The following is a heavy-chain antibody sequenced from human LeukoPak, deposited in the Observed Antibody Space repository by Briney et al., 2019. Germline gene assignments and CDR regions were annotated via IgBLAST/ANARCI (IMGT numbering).Heavy chain of an antibody. Sequence: PGGSLRLSCAASGFTVSSNYMSWVRQAPGKGLEWVSAIHTSGDTCYADSVKGRFTISRDTSKNTLYLQINSLRVEDMAVYYCIVFGDSNHWGQGTLVTVSS. CDR2: IHTSGDT. V-gene: IGHV3-53*01. J-gene: IGHJ5*02. CDR3: IVFGDSNH. D-gene: IGHD4-17*01. CDR1: GFTVSSNY.